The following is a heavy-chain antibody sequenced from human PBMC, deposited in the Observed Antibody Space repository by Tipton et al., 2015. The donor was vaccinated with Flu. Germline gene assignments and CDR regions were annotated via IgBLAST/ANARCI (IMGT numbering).Heavy chain of an antibody. D-gene: IGHD5/OR15-5a*01. V-gene: IGHV4-38-2*02. CDR2: THRTGSS. Sequence: TLSLTCSVSGDSVASVYYRGWIRQSPGKGLEWIGNTHRTGSSYYNPSLKSRVTMSLDTSKNQFSLTLTSVTAADTAVYYCARVGRDPDGVYGDLNWGQGTLVTVSS. CDR1: GDSVASVYY. J-gene: IGHJ4*02. CDR3: ARVGRDPDGVYGDLN.